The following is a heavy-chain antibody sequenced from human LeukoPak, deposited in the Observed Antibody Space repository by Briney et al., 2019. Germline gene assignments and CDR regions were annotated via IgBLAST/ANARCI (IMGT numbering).Heavy chain of an antibody. V-gene: IGHV3-23*01. CDR3: ASLHRAYYGMDV. J-gene: IGHJ6*02. CDR2: LSGSGDST. D-gene: IGHD4-11*01. Sequence: GGSLRLSCAASGFTFSSYAMSWVRQAPGKGLEWVSALSGSGDSTYYADSVKGRFTISRDNFKNTLYLQMNSLRAGDTAVYYCASLHRAYYGMDVWGQGTTVTVSS. CDR1: GFTFSSYA.